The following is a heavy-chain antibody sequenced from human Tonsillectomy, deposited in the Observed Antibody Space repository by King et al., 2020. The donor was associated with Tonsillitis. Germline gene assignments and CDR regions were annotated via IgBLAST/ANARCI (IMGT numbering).Heavy chain of an antibody. V-gene: IGHV3-21*01. CDR3: AKDKGADYYDSGRGAFDI. Sequence: VQLVESGGGLVKPGGSLRLSCATSVFTFSNFDMNWVRQSPGKGLEWVSSISSNGRYIYYAGSVNGRFTISGDKAGNSMFLRLNSLRVEDTAVYYCAKDKGADYYDSGRGAFDIWGKGTTVTVSP. D-gene: IGHD3-22*01. J-gene: IGHJ3*02. CDR2: ISSNGRYI. CDR1: VFTFSNFD.